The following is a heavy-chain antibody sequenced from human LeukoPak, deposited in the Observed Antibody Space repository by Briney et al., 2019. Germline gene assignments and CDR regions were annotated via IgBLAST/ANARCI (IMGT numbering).Heavy chain of an antibody. D-gene: IGHD2-2*01. J-gene: IGHJ6*03. CDR2: ISAYNGNT. Sequence: GASVKVSCKASGYTFTSYGISWVRQAPGQGLEWMGWISAYNGNTNYAQKLQGRVTMTTDTSTSTAYMELRSLRSDDTAVYYCASASEYQLLPPSYYYYYMDVWGKGTTVTVSS. CDR3: ASASEYQLLPPSYYYYYMDV. V-gene: IGHV1-18*01. CDR1: GYTFTSYG.